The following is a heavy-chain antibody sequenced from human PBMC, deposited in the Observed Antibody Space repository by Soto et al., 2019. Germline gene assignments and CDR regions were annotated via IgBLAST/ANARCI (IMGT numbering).Heavy chain of an antibody. CDR3: ARGIYSNYEVDYYGMDV. V-gene: IGHV3-33*01. J-gene: IGHJ6*02. CDR2: IWYDGSNK. CDR1: GFTFSSYG. Sequence: QVQLVESGGGVVQPGRSLRLSCAASGFTFSSYGMHWVRQAPGKGLEWVAVIWYDGSNKYYADSVKGRFTISRDNSKSTLYLQMNSLRAEDTAVYYCARGIYSNYEVDYYGMDVWGQGTTVTVSS. D-gene: IGHD4-4*01.